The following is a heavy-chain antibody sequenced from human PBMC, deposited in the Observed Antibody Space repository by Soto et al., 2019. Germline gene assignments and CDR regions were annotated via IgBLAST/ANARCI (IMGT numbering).Heavy chain of an antibody. CDR2: LYYAGST. J-gene: IGHJ6*02. CDR1: GGSISSTDHY. V-gene: IGHV4-39*01. Sequence: QLQESGPGLVKASETLSLTCTVSGGSISSTDHYWGWIRQPPGQGLEWLGSLYYAGSTFHNPSLKRQATISVYTSRNQSSLRLSSVTASDTAVYYCARLVFHCLRGSCDDHNFYGLDVWGQGTTVTVSS. CDR3: ARLVFHCLRGSCDDHNFYGLDV. D-gene: IGHD1-1*01.